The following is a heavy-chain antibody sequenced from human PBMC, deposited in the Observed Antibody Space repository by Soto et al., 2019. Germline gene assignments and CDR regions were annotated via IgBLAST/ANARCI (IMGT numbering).Heavy chain of an antibody. Sequence: SETLSLTCTLSGGSVRSPDWWNWVRQSPDKGLEWIAEVHISGHSNYNPSPRSRVSVSIDSSKNQFYLNLNSVTAADTAIYYCARVRQGCSANNCYFDPWGQGTQVTVSS. CDR2: VHISGHS. V-gene: IGHV4-4*02. J-gene: IGHJ5*01. D-gene: IGHD1-1*01. CDR1: GGSVRSPDW. CDR3: ARVRQGCSANNCYFDP.